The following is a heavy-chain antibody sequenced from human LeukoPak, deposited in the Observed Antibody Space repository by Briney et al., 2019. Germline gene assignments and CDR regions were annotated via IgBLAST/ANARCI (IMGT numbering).Heavy chain of an antibody. CDR1: GYTFTGYY. CDR2: INPSGGST. Sequence: ASVKVSCKASGYTFTGYYIHWVRRAPGQGLEWMGIINPSGGSTSYAQKFQGRVTMTRDTSTSTVYMELSSLRSDDTAVYYCARGPRITLVRGGQWYFYMDVWGKGTTVTVSS. CDR3: ARGPRITLVRGGQWYFYMDV. V-gene: IGHV1-46*01. J-gene: IGHJ6*03. D-gene: IGHD3-10*01.